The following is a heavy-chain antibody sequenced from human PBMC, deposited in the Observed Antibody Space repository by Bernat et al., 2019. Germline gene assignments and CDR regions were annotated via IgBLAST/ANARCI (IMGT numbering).Heavy chain of an antibody. Sequence: EVQLVESGGGLVQPGGSLRLSCAASGFTFSSYWMHWVRQAPGKGLVWVSRINSDGSSTSYADAGKGRFTISRDNAKNTLYLQMNSLRAEDTAVYYCARSDVSSSWTNYYYYGMDVWGQGTTVTVSS. J-gene: IGHJ6*02. CDR3: ARSDVSSSWTNYYYYGMDV. V-gene: IGHV3-74*01. CDR1: GFTFSSYW. CDR2: INSDGSST. D-gene: IGHD6-13*01.